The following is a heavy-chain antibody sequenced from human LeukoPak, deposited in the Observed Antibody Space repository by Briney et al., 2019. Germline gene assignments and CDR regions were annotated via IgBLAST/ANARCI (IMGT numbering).Heavy chain of an antibody. CDR1: GYTFTSYD. V-gene: IGHV1-8*01. CDR3: ARPGDDSSGYSELTGDAFDI. D-gene: IGHD3-22*01. CDR2: MNPNSGNT. J-gene: IGHJ3*02. Sequence: ASAKVSCKASGYTFTSYDINWVRQATGQGLEWMGWMNPNSGNTGYAQKFQGRVTMTRNTSISTAYMELSSLRSEDTAVYYCARPGDDSSGYSELTGDAFDIWGQGTMVTVSS.